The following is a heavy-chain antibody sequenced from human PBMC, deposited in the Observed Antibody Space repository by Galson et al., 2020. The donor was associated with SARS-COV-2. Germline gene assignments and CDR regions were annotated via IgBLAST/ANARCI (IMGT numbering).Heavy chain of an antibody. J-gene: IGHJ5*02. Sequence: GASLKISCAASGFTFSSYAMSWVRQAPGKGLEWVSAISGSGGSTYYADSVKGRFTISRDNSKNTLYLQMNSLRAEDTAVYYCAKDSDSSVPDWFDPWGQGTLVTVSS. CDR1: GFTFSSYA. CDR3: AKDSDSSVPDWFDP. CDR2: ISGSGGST. D-gene: IGHD3-22*01. V-gene: IGHV3-23*01.